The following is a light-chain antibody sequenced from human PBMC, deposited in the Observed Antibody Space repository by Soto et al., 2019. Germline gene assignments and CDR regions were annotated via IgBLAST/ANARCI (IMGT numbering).Light chain of an antibody. Sequence: QSVLTQPPSVSGAPGKRVTISCTGSSSNIGAGYDVHWYQQLPGTAHKLLIYGNSNRPSRFPDRFSGSKSGTSASLAIPGLQAEDEADYDCQSYDSSLSGWVFGGGTQLTVL. CDR1: SSNIGAGYD. V-gene: IGLV1-40*01. CDR2: GNS. CDR3: QSYDSSLSGWV. J-gene: IGLJ3*02.